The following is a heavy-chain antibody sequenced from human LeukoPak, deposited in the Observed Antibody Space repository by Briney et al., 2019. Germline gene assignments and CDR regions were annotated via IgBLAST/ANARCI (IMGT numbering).Heavy chain of an antibody. CDR3: VRDGEGVGISVNYWFDP. Sequence: ASVKVSCKASGFMFTNFDINWVRQASGLGLEWMGWMDPNTGHTGYAQRFQGRVTLTRDTATSTAYMELRGPRSDDTAVYYCVRDGEGVGISVNYWFDPWGQGTLVTVSS. CDR1: GFMFTNFD. J-gene: IGHJ5*02. D-gene: IGHD3-10*01. CDR2: MDPNTGHT. V-gene: IGHV1-8*02.